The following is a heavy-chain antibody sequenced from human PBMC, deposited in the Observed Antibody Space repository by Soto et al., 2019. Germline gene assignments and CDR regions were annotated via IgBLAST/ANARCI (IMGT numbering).Heavy chain of an antibody. V-gene: IGHV5-51*01. Sequence: GESLKISCKGSGYSFTSYWIGWVRQMPGKGLEWMGIIYPGDSDTRYSPSFQGQVTISADKSISTAYLQWSSLKASDTAMYYCARQFDYYDSSGYLNWFDPWGQGTLVT. CDR2: IYPGDSDT. CDR1: GYSFTSYW. J-gene: IGHJ5*02. D-gene: IGHD3-22*01. CDR3: ARQFDYYDSSGYLNWFDP.